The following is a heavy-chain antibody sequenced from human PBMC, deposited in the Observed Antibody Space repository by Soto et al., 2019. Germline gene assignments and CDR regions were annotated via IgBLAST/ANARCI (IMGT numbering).Heavy chain of an antibody. J-gene: IGHJ4*02. CDR1: GFTFSSYA. Sequence: GGSLRLSCAASGFTFSSYAMHWVRQAPGKGLEWVAVISYDGSNKYYADSVKGRFTISRDNSKNTLYLQMNSLRAEDTAVYYCARGATVTTLTPDYWGQGTLVTVSS. V-gene: IGHV3-30-3*01. CDR3: ARGATVTTLTPDY. CDR2: ISYDGSNK. D-gene: IGHD4-17*01.